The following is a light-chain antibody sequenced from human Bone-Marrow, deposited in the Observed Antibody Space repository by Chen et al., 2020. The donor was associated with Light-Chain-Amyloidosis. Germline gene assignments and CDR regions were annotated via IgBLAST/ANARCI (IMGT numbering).Light chain of an antibody. J-gene: IGLJ3*02. CDR3: SSCTSSSTPL. CDR1: SSDVGSYNL. CDR2: EVS. V-gene: IGLV2-14*02. Sequence: QSALTQPASVSGSPGQSITISCTGTSSDVGSYNLVSWYQQHPGKAPKLMIYEVSNRPSGVSDRFSGSKAGNTASLTLSGLQAEDEADYYCSSCTSSSTPLFGGGTKLTVL.